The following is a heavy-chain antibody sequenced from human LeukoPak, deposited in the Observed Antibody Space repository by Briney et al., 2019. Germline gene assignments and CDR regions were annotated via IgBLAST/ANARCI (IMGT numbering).Heavy chain of an antibody. V-gene: IGHV4-4*07. CDR3: ARYSTVVVPAAPTGRYWYFDL. Sequence: SETLSLTCTVSGGSLSSYYWSWIRQPAGKGLEWIGRIYTSGSTNYNPSLKSRVTMSVDTSKNQFSLKLSSVTAADTAVYYCARYSTVVVPAAPTGRYWYFDLWGRGTLVTVSS. CDR1: GGSLSSYY. CDR2: IYTSGST. D-gene: IGHD2-2*01. J-gene: IGHJ2*01.